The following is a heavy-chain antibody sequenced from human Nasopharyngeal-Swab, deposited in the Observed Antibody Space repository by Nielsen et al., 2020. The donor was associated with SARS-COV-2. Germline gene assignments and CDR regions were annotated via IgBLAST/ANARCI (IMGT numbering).Heavy chain of an antibody. D-gene: IGHD1-26*01. CDR3: VREFEATGATYLDY. J-gene: IGHJ4*02. CDR1: GFTFSSYS. V-gene: IGHV3-48*02. Sequence: GGSLRLSCAVSGFTFSSYSMNWVRQAPGKGLEWVSYISSSSSTIYYADSVKGRFTVSRDNAKNSLYLQMSSLRDEDTAVYYCVREFEATGATYLDYWGLGTLVTVSS. CDR2: ISSSSSTI.